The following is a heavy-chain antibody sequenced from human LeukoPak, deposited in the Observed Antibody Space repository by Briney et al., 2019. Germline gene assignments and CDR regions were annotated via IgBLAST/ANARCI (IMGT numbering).Heavy chain of an antibody. V-gene: IGHV3-43*02. J-gene: IGHJ3*01. D-gene: IGHD3-10*01. CDR2: SGNDGST. CDR3: ASQTKYYSASAGSYWGAFDL. CDR1: GLTFYDQA. Sequence: PGGSLRLSCAASGLTFYDQAMHWVRQGPGTGLECVALSGNDGSTYYADSVRGRFTISRDSKNSLYLEMDSLRTEDTALYYCASQTKYYSASAGSYWGAFDLWGQGTMVTVFS.